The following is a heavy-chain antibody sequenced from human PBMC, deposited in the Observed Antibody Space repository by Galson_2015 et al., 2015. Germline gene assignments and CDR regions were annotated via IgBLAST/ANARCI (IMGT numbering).Heavy chain of an antibody. Sequence: SVKVSCKASGCTFSSYAIRWVRQAAGQGVEWMGGIIPIFGAANYAQKFQGRVTITADESASTAYTELSSLRSEDTAVYYCARDSPGYCSGCSCQGAFDIWGQGTMVTVSS. CDR1: GCTFSSYA. J-gene: IGHJ3*02. V-gene: IGHV1-69*13. CDR3: ARDSPGYCSGCSCQGAFDI. D-gene: IGHD2-15*01. CDR2: IIPIFGAA.